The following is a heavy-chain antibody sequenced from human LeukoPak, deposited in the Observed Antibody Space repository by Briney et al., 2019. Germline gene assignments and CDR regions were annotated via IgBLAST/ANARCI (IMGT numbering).Heavy chain of an antibody. Sequence: PSETLSLTCAVYGGSFSSYSWSWIRQPPGKGLEWVSSISGSGAGTYYADSVKGRFTISKDNSKNTVYLQMDSLRAEDTALYYCAKSCFSTSGTRCSSEDLNWFAPWGQGALVTVSS. D-gene: IGHD1-7*01. J-gene: IGHJ5*02. CDR1: GGSFSSYS. CDR3: AKSCFSTSGTRCSSEDLNWFAP. CDR2: ISGSGAGT. V-gene: IGHV3-23*01.